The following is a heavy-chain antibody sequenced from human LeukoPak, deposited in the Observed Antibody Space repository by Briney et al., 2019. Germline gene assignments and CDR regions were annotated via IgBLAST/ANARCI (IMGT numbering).Heavy chain of an antibody. CDR2: ITTSSTYT. J-gene: IGHJ4*02. CDR1: GFSFSSYN. V-gene: IGHV3-21*01. D-gene: IGHD6-13*01. Sequence: GGSLRLSCAASGFSFSSYNMNWVRQAPGKGLEWVSSITTSSTYTFYADSVKGRFTISRDNAKNSLYLQMNSLRAEDTAVYYCARPYSSSWYRFDYWGQGTLVTVSS. CDR3: ARPYSSSWYRFDY.